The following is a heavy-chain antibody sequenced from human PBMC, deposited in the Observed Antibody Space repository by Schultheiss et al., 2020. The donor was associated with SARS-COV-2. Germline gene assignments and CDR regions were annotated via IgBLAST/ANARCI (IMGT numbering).Heavy chain of an antibody. J-gene: IGHJ5*02. CDR1: GGSISSYY. CDR2: IYYSGST. CDR3: ARINYCSSTSCYRYNWFDP. D-gene: IGHD2-2*02. Sequence: SETLSLTCTVSGGSISSYYWSWIRQPPGKGLEWIGYIYYSGSTNYNPSLKSRVTISVDTSKNQFSLKLSSVTAADTAVYYCARINYCSSTSCYRYNWFDPWGQGTLVTVSS. V-gene: IGHV4-59*01.